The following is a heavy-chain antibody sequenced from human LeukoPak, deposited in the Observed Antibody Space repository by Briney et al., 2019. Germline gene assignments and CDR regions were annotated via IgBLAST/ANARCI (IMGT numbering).Heavy chain of an antibody. V-gene: IGHV4-39*07. CDR1: GGSISSSSYY. CDR3: AREVIAVAGTGNFDY. Sequence: SETLSLTCIVSGGSISSSSYYWGWIRQPPGKELEWIGSIYYSGSTYCNPSLKSRVTISVDTSKNQFSLKLSSVTAADTAVYYCAREVIAVAGTGNFDYWGQGTLVTVSS. CDR2: IYYSGST. J-gene: IGHJ4*02. D-gene: IGHD6-19*01.